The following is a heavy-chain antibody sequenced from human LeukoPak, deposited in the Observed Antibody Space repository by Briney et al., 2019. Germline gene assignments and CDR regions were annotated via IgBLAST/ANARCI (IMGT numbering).Heavy chain of an antibody. D-gene: IGHD3-3*01. CDR3: ARHLEAIFYFDY. J-gene: IGHJ4*02. CDR1: GGSISSYY. Sequence: SETLSLTCTVSGGSISSYYWSWIRQPPGKGLEWIGYIYYSGSTNYNPSLKSRVTISVDTSKNQFSLKLSSVTAADTAVYYCARHLEAIFYFDYWGQGTLVTVSS. CDR2: IYYSGST. V-gene: IGHV4-59*08.